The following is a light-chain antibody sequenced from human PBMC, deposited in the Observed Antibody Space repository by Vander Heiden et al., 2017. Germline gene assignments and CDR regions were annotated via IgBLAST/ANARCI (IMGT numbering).Light chain of an antibody. J-gene: IGLJ3*02. V-gene: IGLV1-40*01. CDR1: SSNIGAGYD. Sequence: QSVLTQPPSVSGAPGQRVTISCTGSSSNIGAGYDVHWYQQHPGTAPKLLIYGNSNRPSGVPDRFSGSKSGTSASLAITGLQAEDEADYYCQSYDSSLRGVFGGGTKLTVL. CDR2: GNS. CDR3: QSYDSSLRGV.